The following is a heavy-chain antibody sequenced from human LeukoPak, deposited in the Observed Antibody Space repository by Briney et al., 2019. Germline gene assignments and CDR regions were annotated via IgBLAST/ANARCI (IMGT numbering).Heavy chain of an antibody. Sequence: PGGSLRLSCAASGFTFSDYYMSWIRQAPGKGLEWVSYISSSGSTIYYADSVKGRFTISRDNAKNSLYLQMNSLRAEDTAVYYCARDQPTYYYDSSGYHAFDIWGQGTMVTVSS. CDR2: ISSSGSTI. D-gene: IGHD3-22*01. V-gene: IGHV3-11*01. CDR1: GFTFSDYY. J-gene: IGHJ3*02. CDR3: ARDQPTYYYDSSGYHAFDI.